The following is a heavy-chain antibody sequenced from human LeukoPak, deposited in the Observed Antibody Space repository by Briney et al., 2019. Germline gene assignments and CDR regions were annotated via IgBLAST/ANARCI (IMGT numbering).Heavy chain of an antibody. CDR2: IGGGGSS. Sequence: GGSLRLSCTASGFSFSNSAMTWVRQAPGEGLEWVSSIGGGGSSYYAGSVKGRFTISRDNSKNTAYLQMNNLRAEDTAIFYCVKGVTMVRGSREFDYWGQGTLVTVSS. CDR3: VKGVTMVRGSREFDY. J-gene: IGHJ4*02. V-gene: IGHV3-23*01. D-gene: IGHD3-10*01. CDR1: GFSFSNSA.